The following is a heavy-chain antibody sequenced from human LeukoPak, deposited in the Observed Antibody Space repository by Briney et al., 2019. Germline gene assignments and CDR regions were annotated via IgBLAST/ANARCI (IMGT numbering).Heavy chain of an antibody. CDR1: GFTFSSYA. J-gene: IGHJ4*02. D-gene: IGHD5-12*01. CDR3: AKALSYSGYDYYFGS. Sequence: GGSLRLSCAASGFTFSSYAMSWVRQAPGKGLEWVSTVSANDGSTYYADSAKGRFIISRDNSKNTLYLQMSSLRAEDTALYYCAKALSYSGYDYYFGSWDEGTLVTVSS. CDR2: VSANDGST. V-gene: IGHV3-23*01.